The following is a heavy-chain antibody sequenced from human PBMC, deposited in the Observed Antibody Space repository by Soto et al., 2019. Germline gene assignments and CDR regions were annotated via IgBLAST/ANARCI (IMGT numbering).Heavy chain of an antibody. V-gene: IGHV1-8*01. J-gene: IGHJ4*02. CDR2: TNPKSGYT. Sequence: QVQLVQSGAEVKKPGASVKVSCKASGRTFSRYDINWVRQAPGQGLEWMGWTNPKSGYTGSAQKFQGRITMTRDSSISTAYMELNSLRSEDTAVYYCARTDGDLDYWGQGTLVTVSS. CDR1: GRTFSRYD. CDR3: ARTDGDLDY. D-gene: IGHD4-17*01.